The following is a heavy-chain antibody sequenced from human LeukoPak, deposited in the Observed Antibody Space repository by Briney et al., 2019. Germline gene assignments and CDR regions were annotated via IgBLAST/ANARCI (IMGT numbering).Heavy chain of an antibody. CDR3: VGVTSTYYFDY. CDR1: GYTFTSYG. CDR2: IGAYNGNT. Sequence: ASVKVSCKASGYTFTSYGISWVRQAPGQGLEWMGWIGAYNGNTNYAQKLQGRVTMTTDTSTSTAYMELRSLRSDDTAVYYCVGVTSTYYFDYWGQGTLVTVSS. V-gene: IGHV1-18*01. J-gene: IGHJ4*02.